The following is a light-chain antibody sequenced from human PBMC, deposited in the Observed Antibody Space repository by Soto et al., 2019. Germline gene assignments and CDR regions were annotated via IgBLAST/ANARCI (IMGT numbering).Light chain of an antibody. J-gene: IGKJ1*01. CDR3: HQRQSWPRT. CDR2: QTS. V-gene: IGKV3D-15*03. CDR1: QYINTR. Sequence: EIVMTQSPATLSVSPGDRVTLSCRASQYINTRLAWYQHRPGQAPRLLIYQTSIRAAGIPARFSASGSGTDFTLTISDEQPEDFALYYCHQRQSWPRTFGQGTKVDIK.